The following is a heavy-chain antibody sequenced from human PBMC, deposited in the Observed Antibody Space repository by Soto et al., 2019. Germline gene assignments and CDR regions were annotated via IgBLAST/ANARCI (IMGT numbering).Heavy chain of an antibody. CDR1: GYTFTSYG. V-gene: IGHV1-18*01. CDR3: ASTVTTDDYYYYYGMDV. D-gene: IGHD4-17*01. J-gene: IGHJ6*02. Sequence: ASVKVSCKASGYTFTSYGISWVRQAPGQGLEWMGRISAYNGNTNYAQKLQGRVTMTRDTSTSTVYMELSSLRSEDTAVYYCASTVTTDDYYYYYGMDVWGQGTTVTSP. CDR2: ISAYNGNT.